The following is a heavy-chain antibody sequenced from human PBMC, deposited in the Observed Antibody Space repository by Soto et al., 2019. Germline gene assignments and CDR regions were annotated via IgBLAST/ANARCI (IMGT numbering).Heavy chain of an antibody. V-gene: IGHV3-53*04. Sequence: WGVLRLSCVASGIPVSSNYMTWVRQAPGKGLEWVSVLHSGGDTYYANSVKGRFTISRHDSTNTLYLQMNSLTPEDTAVYHCARDGPYYYASRMDVWGQGTTVTVSS. CDR1: GIPVSSNY. J-gene: IGHJ6*02. CDR3: ARDGPYYYASRMDV. D-gene: IGHD3-10*01. CDR2: LHSGGDT.